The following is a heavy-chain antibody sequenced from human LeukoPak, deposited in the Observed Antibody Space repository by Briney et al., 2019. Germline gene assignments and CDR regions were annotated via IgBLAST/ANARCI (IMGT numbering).Heavy chain of an antibody. V-gene: IGHV1-18*01. CDR1: GYTFTSYG. CDR3: VRAYYYDSSGFQH. J-gene: IGHJ1*01. D-gene: IGHD3-22*01. Sequence: ASVKVSCKASGYTFTSYGISWVRQAPGQGLEWMGWISAYNGNTNYAQKLQSRVTMTTDTSTSTAYMELRSLRSDDTAVYYCVRAYYYDSSGFQHWGQGTLVTVSS. CDR2: ISAYNGNT.